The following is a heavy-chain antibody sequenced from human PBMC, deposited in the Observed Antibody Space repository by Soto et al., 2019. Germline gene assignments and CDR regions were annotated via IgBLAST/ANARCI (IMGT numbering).Heavy chain of an antibody. V-gene: IGHV1-8*01. J-gene: IGHJ3*02. Sequence: GASVKVSCKASGYTFTSYDINWVRQATGQGLEWMGWMNPNSGNTGYAQKFQGRVTMTRNTSISTAYMELSSLRSEDTAVYYCARLKVGAATRAFDIWGQGTMVTVSS. CDR1: GYTFTSYD. D-gene: IGHD2-15*01. CDR2: MNPNSGNT. CDR3: ARLKVGAATRAFDI.